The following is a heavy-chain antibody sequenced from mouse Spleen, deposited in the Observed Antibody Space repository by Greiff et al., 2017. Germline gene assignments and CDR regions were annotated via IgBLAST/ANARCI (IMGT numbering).Heavy chain of an antibody. J-gene: IGHJ2*01. V-gene: IGHV5-9*04. CDR3: ARFYYGNYDYFDY. D-gene: IGHD2-1*01. Sequence: EVKLVESGGGLVKLGGSLKLSCAASGFTFSSYYMSWVRQTPEKRLEWVATISSGGGSTYYPDSVKGRFTISRDNAKNTLYLQMSSLNSEDTAVYYCARFYYGNYDYFDYWGQGTTLTVSS. CDR2: ISSGGGST. CDR1: GFTFSSYY.